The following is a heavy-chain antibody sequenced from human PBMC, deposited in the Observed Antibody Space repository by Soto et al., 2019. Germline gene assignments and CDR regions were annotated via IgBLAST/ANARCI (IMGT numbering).Heavy chain of an antibody. CDR1: GGTFSSYA. Sequence: ASVKVSCKASGGTFSSYAISWVRQAPGQGLEWMGGIIPIFGTANYAQKFQGRVTITADESTSTAYMELSSLRSEDTAVYYCARESSGGSCCGWFDPWGQGTLVTVSS. D-gene: IGHD2-15*01. CDR3: ARESSGGSCCGWFDP. J-gene: IGHJ5*02. V-gene: IGHV1-69*13. CDR2: IIPIFGTA.